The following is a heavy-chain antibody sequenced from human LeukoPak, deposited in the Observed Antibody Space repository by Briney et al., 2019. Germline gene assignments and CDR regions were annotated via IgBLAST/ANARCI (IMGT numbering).Heavy chain of an antibody. D-gene: IGHD1-7*01. CDR1: GFTFSSYG. CDR2: ISYDGSNK. CDR3: ASPPRITGTVSFDY. Sequence: GGSLRLSCAASGFTFSSYGMHWVRQAPGKGLEWVAVISYDGSNKYYADSVKGRFTISRDNSKNTLYLQMNSLRAEDTAVYYCASPPRITGTVSFDYWGQGTLVTVSS. J-gene: IGHJ4*02. V-gene: IGHV3-30*03.